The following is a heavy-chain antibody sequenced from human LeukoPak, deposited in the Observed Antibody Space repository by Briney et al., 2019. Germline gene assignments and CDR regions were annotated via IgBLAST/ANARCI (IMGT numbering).Heavy chain of an antibody. D-gene: IGHD3-10*01. J-gene: IGHJ6*02. CDR1: GFTFANLV. Sequence: GSLRLSCAASGFTFANLVMRCVRQAPGKGLEWVSAIGTGAGAVTLYTDSVKGRFTISRDNSRNTLYLQMNSLRGEDTAVYYCAKNYDSGVGDPYTLDVWRRGTTVTVSS. CDR3: AKNYDSGVGDPYTLDV. V-gene: IGHV3-23*01. CDR2: IGTGAGAVT.